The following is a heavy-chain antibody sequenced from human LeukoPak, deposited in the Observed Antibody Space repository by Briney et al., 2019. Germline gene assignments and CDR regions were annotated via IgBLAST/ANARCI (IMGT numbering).Heavy chain of an antibody. V-gene: IGHV4-39*07. J-gene: IGHJ4*02. CDR3: ARRSLVVVTAKGAYFDY. D-gene: IGHD2-21*02. CDR1: GGSISSSSYY. Sequence: SETLSLTCTVSGGSISSSSYYWGWIRQPPGKGLEWIGSIYYSGSTYYNPSLKSRVTISVDTSKNQFSLKLSSVTAADTAVYYCARRSLVVVTAKGAYFDYWGQGTLVTVSS. CDR2: IYYSGST.